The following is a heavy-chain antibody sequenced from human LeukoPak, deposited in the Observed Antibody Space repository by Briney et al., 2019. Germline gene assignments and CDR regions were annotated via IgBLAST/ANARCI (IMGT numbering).Heavy chain of an antibody. CDR3: ASQRSTIFGVVIIKSYFDY. V-gene: IGHV4-38-2*02. CDR2: IYHSGST. J-gene: IGHJ4*02. Sequence: SETLSLTRTVSGYSLSSGYYWGWIRQPPGKGLEWIGSIYHSGSTYYNPSLKSRVTISVDTSKNQFSLKLSSVTAADTAVYYCASQRSTIFGVVIIKSYFDYWGQGTLVTVSS. CDR1: GYSLSSGYY. D-gene: IGHD3-3*01.